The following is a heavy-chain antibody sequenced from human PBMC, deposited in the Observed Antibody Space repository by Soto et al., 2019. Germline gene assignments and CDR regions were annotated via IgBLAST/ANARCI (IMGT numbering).Heavy chain of an antibody. CDR1: GFTFSSYA. Sequence: VGSLRLSCAASGFTFSSYAMHWVRQAPGKGLEWVAVISYDGSNKYYADSVKGRFTISRDNSKNTLYLQMNSLRAEDTAVYYCVRGDYSSSSVFDYWGQGTLVTVSS. V-gene: IGHV3-30-3*01. CDR2: ISYDGSNK. J-gene: IGHJ4*02. D-gene: IGHD6-6*01. CDR3: VRGDYSSSSVFDY.